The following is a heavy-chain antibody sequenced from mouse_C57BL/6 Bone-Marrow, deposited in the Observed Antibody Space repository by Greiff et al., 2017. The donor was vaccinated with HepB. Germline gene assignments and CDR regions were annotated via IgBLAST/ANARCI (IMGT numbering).Heavy chain of an antibody. Sequence: QVQLQQPGAELVRPGTSVKLSCKASGYTFTSYWMHWVEQRPGEGLEWIGVIDPSDSYTNYNQKFKGKATLTVDTSSSTAYMQLSSLTSEDSAVYYCARRSSYFDYWGQGTTLTVSS. D-gene: IGHD1-3*01. CDR3: ARRSSYFDY. V-gene: IGHV1-59*01. J-gene: IGHJ2*01. CDR2: IDPSDSYT. CDR1: GYTFTSYW.